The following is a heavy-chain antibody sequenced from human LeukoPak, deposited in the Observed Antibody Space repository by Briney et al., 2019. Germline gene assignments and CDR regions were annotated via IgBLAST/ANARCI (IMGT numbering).Heavy chain of an antibody. CDR3: ARESLFRAVAGRPAPFDS. D-gene: IGHD6-19*01. Sequence: PSETLSLTCTVSGGSISSGSYCWSWIRQPAGKGLEWIGHIHTSGNTNYNPSLKSRVTISVDTSKNHFSLKLSSVTAADTAVYYCARESLFRAVAGRPAPFDSWGQGTLVTVSS. J-gene: IGHJ4*02. CDR2: IHTSGNT. V-gene: IGHV4-61*09. CDR1: GGSISSGSYC.